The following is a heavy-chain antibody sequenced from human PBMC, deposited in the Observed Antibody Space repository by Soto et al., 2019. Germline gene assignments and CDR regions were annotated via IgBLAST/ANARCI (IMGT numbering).Heavy chain of an antibody. CDR2: ISYGGSNK. J-gene: IGHJ4*02. V-gene: IGHV3-30*18. Sequence: GGSLRLSCAASGFTFSTYGMHWVRQAPGKGLEWVAVISYGGSNKYYADSVEGRFTISRDNSKNTLFLQMNSLRAEDTAVYYCAKGNYFDSSGYYTDYWGQGTVVTVSS. CDR3: AKGNYFDSSGYYTDY. CDR1: GFTFSTYG. D-gene: IGHD3-22*01.